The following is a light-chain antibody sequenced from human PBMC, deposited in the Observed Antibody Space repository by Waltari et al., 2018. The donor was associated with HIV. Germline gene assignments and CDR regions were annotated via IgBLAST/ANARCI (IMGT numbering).Light chain of an antibody. J-gene: IGLJ3*02. CDR3: TSYISSASPE. V-gene: IGLV2-14*01. Sequence: LTQPASVSGSPGQSITISCTGTGSDLRDYNSVSWYQHHPGKAPKVIIYEVSNRPSGVSSRFSGSISGNTASLTISGLQAEDEADYFCTSYISSASPEFGGGTKVTVL. CDR1: GSDLRDYNS. CDR2: EVS.